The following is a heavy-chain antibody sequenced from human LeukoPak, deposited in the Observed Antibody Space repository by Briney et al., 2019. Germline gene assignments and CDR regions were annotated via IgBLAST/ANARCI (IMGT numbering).Heavy chain of an antibody. J-gene: IGHJ3*02. Sequence: SETLSLTCTVSGGSVSSNSYYWGWIRQPPGKGLDWIGNIFYTGSTSYNPSLKSRVTISVDTSRNQFSLKLTSVTAADTAVYYCARHQPLCGGGTCYKGPFDIWGQGTMVTVSS. CDR2: IFYTGST. CDR1: GGSVSSNSYY. V-gene: IGHV4-39*01. D-gene: IGHD2-15*01. CDR3: ARHQPLCGGGTCYKGPFDI.